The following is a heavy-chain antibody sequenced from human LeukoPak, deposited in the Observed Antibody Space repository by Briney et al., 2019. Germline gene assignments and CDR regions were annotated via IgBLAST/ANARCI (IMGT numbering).Heavy chain of an antibody. CDR2: INPNSGGT. CDR1: GYTFTGYY. CDR3: ARGNVVVPAGEEGHYYYYGMDV. Sequence: ASVKVSCKASGYTFTGYYMHWVRQAPGQGLEWMGWINPNSGGTNYAQKFQGRVTMTRDTSISTAYMELSRLRSDDTAVYYCARGNVVVPAGEEGHYYYYGMDVWGQGTTVTVSS. D-gene: IGHD2-2*01. J-gene: IGHJ6*02. V-gene: IGHV1-2*02.